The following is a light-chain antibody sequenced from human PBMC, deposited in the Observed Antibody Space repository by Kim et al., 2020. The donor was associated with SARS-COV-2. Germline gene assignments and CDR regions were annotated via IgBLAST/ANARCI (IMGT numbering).Light chain of an antibody. CDR2: DAS. Sequence: LSLGEGAIPSPRASQSVTSYLAWYQQKPGQAPRLLIHDASNRATGIPARFRGSGSGTDFTLTISSLEPEDFAVYYCQQRSNWPPTFGGGTKVDIK. J-gene: IGKJ4*02. CDR3: QQRSNWPPT. V-gene: IGKV3-11*01. CDR1: QSVTSY.